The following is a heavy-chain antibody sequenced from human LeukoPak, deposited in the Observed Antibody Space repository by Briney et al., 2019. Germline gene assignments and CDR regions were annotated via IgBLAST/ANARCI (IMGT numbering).Heavy chain of an antibody. CDR2: ISYDGSNK. CDR1: GFTFSSYG. V-gene: IGHV3-30*03. Sequence: PGRSLRLSCAASGFTFSSYGMHWVHQAPGKGLEWVAVISYDGSNKYYADSVKGRFTISRDNSKNTLYLQMNSLRAEDTAVYYCVVAATGRGGLDVWGQGTTVTVSS. J-gene: IGHJ6*02. CDR3: VVAATGRGGLDV. D-gene: IGHD6-13*01.